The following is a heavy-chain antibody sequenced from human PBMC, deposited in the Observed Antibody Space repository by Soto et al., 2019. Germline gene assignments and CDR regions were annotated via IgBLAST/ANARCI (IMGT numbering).Heavy chain of an antibody. J-gene: IGHJ4*02. CDR2: IYYSGST. D-gene: IGHD4-17*01. CDR3: ARAPGDYFDY. V-gene: IGHV4-59*01. Sequence: SETLSLTCPVSGGSISGDYWSWIRQPPGKGREWIGYIYYSGSTNYNPSLKSRVTISVDASKNQFSLKLSSVTAADTAVYYCARAPGDYFDYWGQGTLVTVSS. CDR1: GGSISGDY.